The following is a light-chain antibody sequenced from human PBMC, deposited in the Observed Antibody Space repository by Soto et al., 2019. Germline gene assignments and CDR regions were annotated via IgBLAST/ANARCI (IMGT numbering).Light chain of an antibody. CDR3: QHYGSAPRT. CDR2: RAS. J-gene: IGKJ3*01. Sequence: EILLTQSPGALAVSPGEVATLSCRASQSVGDNLAWYQQKPGQAPRLLIYRASIRATGVPARFSGSGSGTDFTLTISRLEPEDFAVYYCQHYGSAPRTFGPGTKVDIK. CDR1: QSVGDN. V-gene: IGKV3-20*01.